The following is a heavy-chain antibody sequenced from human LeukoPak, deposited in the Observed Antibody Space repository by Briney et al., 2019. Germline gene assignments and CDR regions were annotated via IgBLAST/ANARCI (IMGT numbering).Heavy chain of an antibody. Sequence: ASVKVSCKASGYTFTGGYYIHWVRQAPEQGPEWMGWINPQTGGTKYAQKFQGRVTMTRDTSNSTAYMELSRLKSDDTAMYYCARNGNLNSGYDRVDYWGQGTLVTVSS. D-gene: IGHD5-12*01. CDR3: ARNGNLNSGYDRVDY. V-gene: IGHV1-2*02. J-gene: IGHJ4*02. CDR2: INPQTGGT. CDR1: GYTFTGGYY.